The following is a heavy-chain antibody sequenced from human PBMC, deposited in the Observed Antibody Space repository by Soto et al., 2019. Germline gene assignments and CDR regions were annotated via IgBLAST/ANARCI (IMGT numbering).Heavy chain of an antibody. Sequence: GGSLRLSCAASGFTFSSYGMHWVRQAPGKGLEWVAVISYDGSNKYYADSVKGRLTISRDNSKNTLYLQMNSLRAEDTAVYYCAKPGASSSWRVGAFDIWGQGTMVTVSS. CDR3: AKPGASSSWRVGAFDI. J-gene: IGHJ3*02. CDR2: ISYDGSNK. V-gene: IGHV3-30*18. D-gene: IGHD6-13*01. CDR1: GFTFSSYG.